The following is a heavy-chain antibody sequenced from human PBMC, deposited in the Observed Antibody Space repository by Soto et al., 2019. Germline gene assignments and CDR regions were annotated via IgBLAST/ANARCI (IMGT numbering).Heavy chain of an antibody. CDR1: GDSVSSNSAA. Sequence: AQTLSLTCAISGDSVSSNSAAWNWIRLSPSRGLEWLARTYYRSRWYNDYAVSVRSRITVNPDTSKNQFSLQLTSVTPEDTAVYYCAGTSSHQWYYMDVWGKGTTVTVSS. J-gene: IGHJ6*03. V-gene: IGHV6-1*01. CDR3: AGTSSHQWYYMDV. CDR2: TYYRSRWYN. D-gene: IGHD1-7*01.